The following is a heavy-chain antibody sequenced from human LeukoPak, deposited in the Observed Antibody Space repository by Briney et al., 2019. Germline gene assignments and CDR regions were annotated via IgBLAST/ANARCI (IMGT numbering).Heavy chain of an antibody. CDR2: IYTSGST. CDR1: GGSISSGSYY. D-gene: IGHD5-18*01. J-gene: IGHJ4*02. Sequence: SETLSLTCTVSGGSISSGSYYWSWIRQPAGKGLEWIGRIYTSGSTNYNPSLKSRVTMSVDTSKNQFSLKLSSVTAADTAVYYCARGDVDTAMVHDQAYDYWGQGTLVTVSS. CDR3: ARGDVDTAMVHDQAYDY. V-gene: IGHV4-61*02.